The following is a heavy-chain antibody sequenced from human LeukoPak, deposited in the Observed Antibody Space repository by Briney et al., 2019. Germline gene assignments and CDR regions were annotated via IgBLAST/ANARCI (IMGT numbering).Heavy chain of an antibody. D-gene: IGHD4-17*01. CDR1: GGSFSGYY. V-gene: IGHV4-34*01. Sequence: PSETLSLTCAVYGGSFSGYYWSWIRQPPGKGLEWIGEINHSGSTNYNPSLKSRVTISVETSKNQFSLKLSSVTAADTAVYYCARVPTVTFFDYWGQGTLVTVSS. CDR2: INHSGST. J-gene: IGHJ4*02. CDR3: ARVPTVTFFDY.